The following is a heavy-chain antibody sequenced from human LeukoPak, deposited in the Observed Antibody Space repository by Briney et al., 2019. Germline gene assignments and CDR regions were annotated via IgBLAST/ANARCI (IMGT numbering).Heavy chain of an antibody. Sequence: GGSLRLSCAASGFTVSSNYMSWVRQAPGKGLEWVSVIYSGGSTYYADSVKGRFTLSRDNSKNTLYLQMNSLRAEDTAVYYCGGISARGVDYYYGMDVWGQGTTVTVSS. CDR1: GFTVSSNY. CDR2: IYSGGST. V-gene: IGHV3-66*01. J-gene: IGHJ6*02. D-gene: IGHD3-10*01. CDR3: GGISARGVDYYYGMDV.